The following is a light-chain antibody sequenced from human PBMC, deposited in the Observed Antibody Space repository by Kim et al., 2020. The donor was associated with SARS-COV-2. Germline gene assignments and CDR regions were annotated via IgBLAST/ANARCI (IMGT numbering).Light chain of an antibody. J-gene: IGLJ2*01. CDR2: DDN. CDR3: SAWDDSLTAVL. CDR1: RSNMGKNF. V-gene: IGLV1-51*01. Sequence: GQKVTISCSGRRSNMGKNFVSWYQHVPGTAPKLLIYDDNKRPSGIPARFSGSKSGTSATLAITGLQTGDEADYYCSAWDDSLTAVLFGAGTQLTVL.